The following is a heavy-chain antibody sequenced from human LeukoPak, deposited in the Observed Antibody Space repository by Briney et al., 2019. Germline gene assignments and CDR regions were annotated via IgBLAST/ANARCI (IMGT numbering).Heavy chain of an antibody. CDR3: ATQRSGWHYFDY. CDR1: GFTFSNYA. J-gene: IGHJ4*02. CDR2: ISSSGSST. Sequence: GGFLGLSCAASGFTFSNYAMSWVRQAPGKGLEWVSSISSSGSSTYYADSVKGRFTISRDNSKNTLFLQMNSLRAEDTAVYYCATQRSGWHYFDYWGQGTLVTVSS. D-gene: IGHD6-19*01. V-gene: IGHV3-23*01.